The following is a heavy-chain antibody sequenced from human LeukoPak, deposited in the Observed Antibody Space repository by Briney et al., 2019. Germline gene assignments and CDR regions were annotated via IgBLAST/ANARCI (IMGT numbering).Heavy chain of an antibody. Sequence: GASVEVSCKASGGTFSSYAISWVRQAPGQGLEWMGGIIPIFGTANYAQKFQGRVTITTDESTSTAYMELSSLRSEDTAVYYCATEYYDFWSGYSSFDYWGQGTLVTVSS. V-gene: IGHV1-69*05. J-gene: IGHJ4*02. CDR3: ATEYYDFWSGYSSFDY. CDR2: IIPIFGTA. D-gene: IGHD3-3*01. CDR1: GGTFSSYA.